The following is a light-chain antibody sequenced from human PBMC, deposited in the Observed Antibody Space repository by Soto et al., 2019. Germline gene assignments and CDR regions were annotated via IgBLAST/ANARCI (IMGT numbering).Light chain of an antibody. CDR2: DAS. Sequence: EVVLTQSPGTLSLSPGERATLSCRASQSVGSTYLAWYQQKPGQAPRLLIYDASSRATGIPDRFSGRGSGTDFTLTISRLEPEDLAEYYCQQYGDSPWTFGQGTKVDIK. CDR1: QSVGSTY. J-gene: IGKJ1*01. CDR3: QQYGDSPWT. V-gene: IGKV3-20*01.